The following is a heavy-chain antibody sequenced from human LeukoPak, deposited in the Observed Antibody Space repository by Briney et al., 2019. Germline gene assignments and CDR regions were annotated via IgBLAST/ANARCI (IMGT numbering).Heavy chain of an antibody. CDR2: IYYSGST. D-gene: IGHD2-21*02. J-gene: IGHJ5*02. CDR1: GGSISSSSYY. Sequence: SETLSLTCTVSGGSISSSSYYWGGVRQPPGKGLEWIGSIYYSGSTFYNPSLKSRVTISVDTSKNQFSLKLSSVTAADTAVYFCARRSYCGDSLCHLWGRGTLVTVSS. V-gene: IGHV4-39*01. CDR3: ARRSYCGDSLCHL.